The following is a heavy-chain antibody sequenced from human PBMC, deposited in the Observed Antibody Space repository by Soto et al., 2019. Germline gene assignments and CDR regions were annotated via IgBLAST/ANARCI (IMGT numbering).Heavy chain of an antibody. CDR3: AKVSVPGVIRNYFDY. CDR2: ISWDGGST. D-gene: IGHD3-10*01. CDR1: GFTFDDYT. J-gene: IGHJ4*02. V-gene: IGHV3-43*01. Sequence: GSLRLSCAASGFTFDDYTMHWVRQAPGKGLEWVSLISWDGGSTYYADSVKGRFTISRDNSKNSLYLQMNSLGTEDTALYYCAKVSVPGVIRNYFDYWGQGTLVTVSS.